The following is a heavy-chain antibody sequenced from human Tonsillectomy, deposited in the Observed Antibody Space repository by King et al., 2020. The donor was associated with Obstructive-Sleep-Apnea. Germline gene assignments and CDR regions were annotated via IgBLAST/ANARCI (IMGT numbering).Heavy chain of an antibody. CDR1: GCSISSYS. Sequence: VQLQESGPGLVKPSETLSLTCTVSGCSISSYSWTWIRQPPGKGLEWIGYIYNTGSTNYNPSLKSRVTISIDTSKNQFSLKLSSVTAADTAVYYCARVWSTVVTNDAFDIWGQGTMVTVSS. J-gene: IGHJ3*02. CDR3: ARVWSTVVTNDAFDI. D-gene: IGHD4-23*01. CDR2: IYNTGST. V-gene: IGHV4-59*01.